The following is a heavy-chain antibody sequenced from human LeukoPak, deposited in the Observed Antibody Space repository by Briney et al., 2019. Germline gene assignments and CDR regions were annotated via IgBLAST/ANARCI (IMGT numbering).Heavy chain of an antibody. V-gene: IGHV1-69*05. CDR3: ARVLLEWLFIDY. J-gene: IGHJ4*02. CDR2: IIPIFGTA. CDR1: GGTFSSYA. Sequence: SVKVSCKASGGTFSSYAISWVRQALGQGLEWMGGIIPIFGTANYAQKFQGRVTITTDESTSTAYMELSSLRSEDTAVYYCARVLLEWLFIDYWGQGTLVTVSS. D-gene: IGHD3-3*01.